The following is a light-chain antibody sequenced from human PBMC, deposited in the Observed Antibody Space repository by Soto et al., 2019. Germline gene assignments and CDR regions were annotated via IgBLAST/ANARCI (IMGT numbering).Light chain of an antibody. CDR3: QQYNGT. CDR2: KAS. Sequence: DIQRTQSPSTLSASVGDRVTVTCRASQSIGNWLAWYQQKPGKAPNLLIYKASTLESGVPSRFSGSGSGTEFIFTISSLQPDDSATYYCQQYNGTFGQGTKVDIK. V-gene: IGKV1-5*03. J-gene: IGKJ1*01. CDR1: QSIGNW.